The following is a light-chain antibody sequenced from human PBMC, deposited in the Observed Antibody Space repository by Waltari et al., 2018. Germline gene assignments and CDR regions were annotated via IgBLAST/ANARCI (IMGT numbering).Light chain of an antibody. CDR1: SSNIGNNS. CDR2: DNN. CDR3: GTWDNSLSAMI. V-gene: IGLV1-51*01. Sequence: QSVLTQPPSVSAAPGQKVTISCSGSSSNIGNNSVSWYQQLPRTAPKLLIYDNNKRPSGIPDRFSGSKSGTSATLGITGLQTGDEADYYCGTWDNSLSAMIFGRGTKLTVL. J-gene: IGLJ2*01.